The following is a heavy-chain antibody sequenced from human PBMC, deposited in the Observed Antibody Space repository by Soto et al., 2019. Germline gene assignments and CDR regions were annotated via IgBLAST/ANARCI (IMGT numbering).Heavy chain of an antibody. V-gene: IGHV1-18*04. CDR2: ISAYNGNT. CDR3: AKDISCSSTSCYYYYYYYGMDV. CDR1: GYTFTSYG. Sequence: ASVKVSCKASGYTFTSYGISWVRQAPGQGLEWMGWISAYNGNTNYAQKLQGRVTMTTDTSTSTAYMELRSLRSEDTALYYCAKDISCSSTSCYYYYYYYGMDVWGQGTTVTVSS. D-gene: IGHD2-2*01. J-gene: IGHJ6*02.